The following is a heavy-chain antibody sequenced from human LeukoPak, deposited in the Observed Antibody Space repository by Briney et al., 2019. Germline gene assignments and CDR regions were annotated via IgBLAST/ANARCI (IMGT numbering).Heavy chain of an antibody. V-gene: IGHV1-69*04. CDR1: GGTFSSYA. CDR2: IIPILGIA. Sequence: GASVKVSCKASGGTFSSYAISWVRQAPGQGLEWMGRIIPILGIANYAQKFQGRVTITADKSTSTAYMELSSLRSGDTAVYYCARDLVVPAAIRPNWFDPWGQGTLVTVSS. J-gene: IGHJ5*02. CDR3: ARDLVVPAAIRPNWFDP. D-gene: IGHD2-2*02.